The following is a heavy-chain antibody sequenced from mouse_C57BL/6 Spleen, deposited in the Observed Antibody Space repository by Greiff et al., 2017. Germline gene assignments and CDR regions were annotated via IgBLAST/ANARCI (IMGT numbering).Heavy chain of an antibody. D-gene: IGHD2-4*01. J-gene: IGHJ1*03. Sequence: VQRVESGAELMKPGASVKLSCKATGYTFTGYWIAWVKPRPGHGLEWIGEILPGSGSTNSNEKFKGKATFTADTSSNTAYMQLSSLTTEDSAIYYCAPLITTYFDVWGTGTTVTVAS. CDR2: ILPGSGST. CDR3: APLITTYFDV. CDR1: GYTFTGYW. V-gene: IGHV1-9*01.